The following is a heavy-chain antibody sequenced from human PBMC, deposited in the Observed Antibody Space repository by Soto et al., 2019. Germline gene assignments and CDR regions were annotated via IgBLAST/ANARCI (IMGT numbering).Heavy chain of an antibody. D-gene: IGHD2-21*01. CDR2: IYYSGST. V-gene: IGHV4-31*03. CDR3: ARDGIVVVNPYGMDV. CDR1: GGSISSGGYY. Sequence: SETLSLTCTVSGGSISSGGYYWSWIRQHPGKGLEWIGYIYYSGSTYYNPSLKSRVTISVDTSKNQFSLKLSSVTAADTAVYYCARDGIVVVNPYGMDVWGQGTTVTVSS. J-gene: IGHJ6*02.